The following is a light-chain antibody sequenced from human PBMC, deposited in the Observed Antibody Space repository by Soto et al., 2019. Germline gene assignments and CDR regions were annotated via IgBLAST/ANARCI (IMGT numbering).Light chain of an antibody. CDR3: QQSYSTPIT. Sequence: DIQMTQSPSSLSASVGDTVTITFRPSQSISTYLNWYQQKPGKAPSLLIYTASSLHSGVPSRFSGSGSGTDFTLTISSLQPEDFATYYCQQSYSTPITFGQGTRLEI. CDR1: QSISTY. CDR2: TAS. J-gene: IGKJ5*01. V-gene: IGKV1-39*01.